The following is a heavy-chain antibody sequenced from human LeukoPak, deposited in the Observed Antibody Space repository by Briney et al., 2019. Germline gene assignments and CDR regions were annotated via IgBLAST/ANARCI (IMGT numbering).Heavy chain of an antibody. Sequence: SETLSLTCTVSGGSISSSSFYWAWLRQPPGKGLEWIGSIYYSGTTYYNPSVKSRVTMSVDTSKKPFSLQLSSVTAADTAVYYCARAFTFPNWFDPWGQGTLVTVSS. V-gene: IGHV4-39*01. CDR1: GGSISSSSFY. CDR3: ARAFTFPNWFDP. D-gene: IGHD2/OR15-2a*01. J-gene: IGHJ5*02. CDR2: IYYSGTT.